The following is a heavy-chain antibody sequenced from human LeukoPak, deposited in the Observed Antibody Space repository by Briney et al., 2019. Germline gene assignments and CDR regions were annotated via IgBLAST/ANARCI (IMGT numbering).Heavy chain of an antibody. CDR1: GGTFSTYA. V-gene: IGHV1-69*13. J-gene: IGHJ5*02. Sequence: PRASVRVSCKASGGTFSTYAVSWVRQAPGQGLEWMGGIIPIFGKADYAQKFQGRVTITADESTSTAYMELSSLRSEDTAVYYCARAMVTLGEYNWFDPWGQGTLVTVSS. CDR3: ARAMVTLGEYNWFDP. CDR2: IIPIFGKA. D-gene: IGHD5-18*01.